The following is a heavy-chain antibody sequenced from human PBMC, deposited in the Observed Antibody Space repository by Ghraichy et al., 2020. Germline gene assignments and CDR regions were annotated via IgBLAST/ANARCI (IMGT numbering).Heavy chain of an antibody. CDR1: GASFSGYY. J-gene: IGHJ4*02. CDR2: INLVGSP. Sequence: SETLSLPCAVYGASFSGYYWGWIRQPPGKGLEWLGEINLVGSPNYTPSLKRRATISVDTSQNPLSLQLRSVTAAHTSVYYCARVGSGSYYLPLFDYWGQGNRVTVSS. CDR3: ARVGSGSYYLPLFDY. D-gene: IGHD3-22*01. V-gene: IGHV4-34*01.